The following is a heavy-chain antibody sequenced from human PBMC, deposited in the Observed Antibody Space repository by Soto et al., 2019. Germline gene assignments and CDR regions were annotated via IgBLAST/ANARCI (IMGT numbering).Heavy chain of an antibody. D-gene: IGHD2-15*01. CDR1: GFTFSSYG. CDR2: ISYDGSNK. V-gene: IGHV3-30*03. Sequence: GGSLRLSCAASGFTFSSYGMHWVRQAPGKGLEWVAVISYDGSNKYYADSVKGRFTISRDNSKNTLYLQMNSLRAEDTAVYYCARALEVVADPKEGYYYYYYGMDVWGQGTTVTVSS. CDR3: ARALEVVADPKEGYYYYYYGMDV. J-gene: IGHJ6*02.